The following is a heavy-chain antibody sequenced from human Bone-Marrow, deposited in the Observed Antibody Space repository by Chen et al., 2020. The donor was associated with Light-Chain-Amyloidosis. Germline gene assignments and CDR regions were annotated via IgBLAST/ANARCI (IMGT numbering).Heavy chain of an antibody. J-gene: IGHJ4*02. Sequence: EVQLEQSGPEVKKPGESLKISCKGSGYTFPNYWIGWVRQMPGKGLEGMGVIDPDDSYARYSPSFEGQVTISADTSITTAYLQWRSLKASDTAMYYCARRRDGYNFDYWGQGTLVTVSS. D-gene: IGHD5-12*01. CDR3: ARRRDGYNFDY. CDR1: GYTFPNYW. CDR2: IDPDDSYA. V-gene: IGHV5-51*01.